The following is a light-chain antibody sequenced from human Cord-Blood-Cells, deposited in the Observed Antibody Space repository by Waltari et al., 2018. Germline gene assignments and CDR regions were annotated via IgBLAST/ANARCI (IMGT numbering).Light chain of an antibody. CDR3: QQNNSSPYS. J-gene: IGKJ2*03. CDR2: AAS. CDR1: QRVSSN. V-gene: IGKV3-15*01. Sequence: DIVMMQTTATLSLPSGDRATRACRASQRVSSNLNWYQQKPGQAPKLLIYAASTRATGIPARFSGSGSGTDFTLTISSLQSEDFATYYCQQNNSSPYSFGQGTKLEIK.